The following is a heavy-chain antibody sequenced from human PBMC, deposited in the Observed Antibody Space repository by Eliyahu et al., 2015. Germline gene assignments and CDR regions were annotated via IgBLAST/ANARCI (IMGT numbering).Heavy chain of an antibody. D-gene: IGHD2-21*02. CDR1: GASTSSDF. CDR3: ARARQCPGGACHADF. J-gene: IGHJ4*01. V-gene: IGHV4-59*01. CDR2: IYSSGSG. Sequence: QVQLQQSGPGLVKPSETLSLTCTVSGASTSSDFWTWIRQPPGKGLEWIGYIYSSGSGNYRPSLRSRVTISLDTSKNQFSLKLKSVTAADTAVYFCARARQCPGGACHADFWGRGTLVTVSS.